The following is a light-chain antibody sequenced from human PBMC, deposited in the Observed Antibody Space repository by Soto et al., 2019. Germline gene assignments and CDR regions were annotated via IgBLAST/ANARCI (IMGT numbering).Light chain of an antibody. CDR1: SSDVDSYNL. V-gene: IGLV2-23*03. Sequence: QSVLTQPASVSGSPGQSITISCTGTSSDVDSYNLVSWYQQHPGKVPKLMIYEGTKRPSGVASRFSGSQSGNTASLTISGLQAEDEADYYCCSFAGSSTFVVFGGGTKLTVL. CDR3: CSFAGSSTFVV. CDR2: EGT. J-gene: IGLJ2*01.